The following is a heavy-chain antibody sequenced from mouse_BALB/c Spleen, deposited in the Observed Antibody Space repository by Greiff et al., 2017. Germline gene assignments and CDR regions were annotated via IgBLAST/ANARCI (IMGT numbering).Heavy chain of an antibody. CDR3: ATTVVATWYFDV. Sequence: VQLQQSGAELVRPGTSVKISCKASGYAFTNYWLGWVKQRPGHGLEWIGDIYPGSGNTYYNEKFKGKATLTADKSSSTAYMQLSSLTSEDSAVYYCATTVVATWYFDVWGAGTTVTVSS. CDR1: GYAFTNYW. CDR2: IYPGSGNT. J-gene: IGHJ1*01. D-gene: IGHD1-1*01. V-gene: IGHV1-63*01.